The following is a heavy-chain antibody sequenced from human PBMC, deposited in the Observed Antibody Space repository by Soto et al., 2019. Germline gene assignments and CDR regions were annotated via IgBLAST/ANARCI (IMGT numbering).Heavy chain of an antibody. CDR2: IYYSGST. Sequence: PSETLSLTCTVSGDSVSSDNCYWTWIRQPPGKGLEWIGSIYYSGSTYYNPSLKSRATISVDTSKNQFSLKLSSVTAADTAVYYCARHLSLVGATWIYYGMDVWGQGTTVTVSS. CDR3: ARHLSLVGATWIYYGMDV. CDR1: GDSVSSDNCY. V-gene: IGHV4-39*01. D-gene: IGHD1-26*01. J-gene: IGHJ6*02.